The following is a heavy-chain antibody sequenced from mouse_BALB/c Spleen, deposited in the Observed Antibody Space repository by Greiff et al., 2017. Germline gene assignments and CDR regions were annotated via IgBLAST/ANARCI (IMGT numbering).Heavy chain of an antibody. Sequence: EVKLVESGGGLVQPGGSRKLSCAASGFTFSSFGMHWVRQAPEKGLEWVAYISSGSSTIYYADTVKGRFTISRDNPKNTLFLQMTSLRSEDTAMYYCARKYGGGYYAMDDWGQGTSVTVSS. V-gene: IGHV5-17*02. CDR3: ARKYGGGYYAMDD. CDR1: GFTFSSFG. CDR2: ISSGSSTI. D-gene: IGHD1-1*02. J-gene: IGHJ4*01.